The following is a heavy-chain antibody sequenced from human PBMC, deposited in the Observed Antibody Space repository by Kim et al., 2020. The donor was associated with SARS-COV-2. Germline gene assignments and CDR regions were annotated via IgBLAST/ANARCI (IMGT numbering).Heavy chain of an antibody. V-gene: IGHV3-7*01. Sequence: GGSLRLSCAASGFTFSSYWMSWVRQAPGKGLEWVANIKQDGSEKYYVDSVKGRFTISRDNAKNSLYLQMNSLRAEDTAVYYCARERYSSSAPNWFDPWGQGTLVTVSS. CDR1: GFTFSSYW. D-gene: IGHD6-6*01. J-gene: IGHJ5*02. CDR3: ARERYSSSAPNWFDP. CDR2: IKQDGSEK.